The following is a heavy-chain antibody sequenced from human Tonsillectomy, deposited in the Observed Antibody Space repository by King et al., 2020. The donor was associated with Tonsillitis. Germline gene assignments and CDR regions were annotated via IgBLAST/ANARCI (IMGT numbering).Heavy chain of an antibody. CDR1: GYSFSSYG. D-gene: IGHD3-9*01. J-gene: IGHJ5*02. Sequence: QLVQSGAEVKKPGASVKVSCKASGYSFSSYGITWVRQAPGQGLEWMGWISGYNGITNHAQKLQGRVTMTIDTFTSTAYMELGSLRFDDTAVYYCARVRDIVTGYFDNLFDPWGQGTLVTVSS. CDR3: ARVRDIVTGYFDNLFDP. V-gene: IGHV1-18*01. CDR2: ISGYNGIT.